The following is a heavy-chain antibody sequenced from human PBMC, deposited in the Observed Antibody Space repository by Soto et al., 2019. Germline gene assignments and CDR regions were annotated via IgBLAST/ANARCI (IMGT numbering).Heavy chain of an antibody. CDR1: DFAFTNAW. D-gene: IGHD1-1*01. CDR3: DTDYCNDNQVVRHSY. CDR2: IKSKTHGGTT. Sequence: GGSLRLSCAASDFAFTNAWINWVRQAPGKGLEWVGRIKSKTHGGTTDFAAPVKGRFAISRDDSKNMVYLQVNSLKNEDTGIYCCDTDYCNDNQVVRHSYWGQRYLLPASS. J-gene: IGHJ4*02. V-gene: IGHV3-15*07.